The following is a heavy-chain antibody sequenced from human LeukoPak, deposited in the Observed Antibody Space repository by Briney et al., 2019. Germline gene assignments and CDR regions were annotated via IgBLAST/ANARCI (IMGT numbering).Heavy chain of an antibody. D-gene: IGHD3-10*01. CDR1: GGSISSYY. CDR3: ARGSTYYYGSGSLNWFDP. J-gene: IGHJ5*02. Sequence: PSETLSLTCTVSGGSISSYYWSWIRQPPGKGLEWIGYIYYSGSTNYNPSLKSRVTISVDTSKNQFSLKLSSVTAADTAVYYCARGSTYYYGSGSLNWFDPWGQGTLVTVSS. V-gene: IGHV4-59*12. CDR2: IYYSGST.